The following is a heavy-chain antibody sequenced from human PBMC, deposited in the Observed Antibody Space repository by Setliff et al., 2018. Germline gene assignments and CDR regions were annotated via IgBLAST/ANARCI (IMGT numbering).Heavy chain of an antibody. J-gene: IGHJ5*01. V-gene: IGHV3-33*03. CDR2: IWDDGGNK. D-gene: IGHD6-19*01. CDR3: VTDPPNSGWSFDC. Sequence: LRLSCAASGFTFSTYRMHWVRQAPGKGLEWVAVIWDDGGNKYHADSVKGRFTISRDNSKNTVFLQMNDLRVEDTAVYYCVTDPPNSGWSFDCWGQGTPVTVSS. CDR1: GFTFSTYR.